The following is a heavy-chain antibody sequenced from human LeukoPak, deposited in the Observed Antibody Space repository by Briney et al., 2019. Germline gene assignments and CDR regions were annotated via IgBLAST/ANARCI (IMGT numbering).Heavy chain of an antibody. J-gene: IGHJ1*01. Sequence: SETLSLTCGVSGYSISSSNWWGWIRPPPGKGLEWIGYIHYSGSAYYNPSLKSRVTMSVDTSKNQFSLKLNSVTAVDTAVYYCASRMYGSSGRYFHHWGQGTLVTVSS. CDR3: ASRMYGSSGRYFHH. CDR2: IHYSGSA. D-gene: IGHD6-13*01. V-gene: IGHV4-28*01. CDR1: GYSISSSNW.